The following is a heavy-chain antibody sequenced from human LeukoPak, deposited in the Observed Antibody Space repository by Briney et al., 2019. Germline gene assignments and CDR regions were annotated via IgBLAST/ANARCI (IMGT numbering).Heavy chain of an antibody. CDR3: AKVAYNWNYFQDY. J-gene: IGHJ4*02. Sequence: GGSLRLSCAASGFTFSSYGMHWVRQAPGKGLEWVSAISGSGGSTYYADSVKGRFTISRDNSKNTLYLQMNSLRAEDTAVYYCAKVAYNWNYFQDYWGQGTLVTVSS. V-gene: IGHV3-23*01. CDR2: ISGSGGST. CDR1: GFTFSSYG. D-gene: IGHD1-7*01.